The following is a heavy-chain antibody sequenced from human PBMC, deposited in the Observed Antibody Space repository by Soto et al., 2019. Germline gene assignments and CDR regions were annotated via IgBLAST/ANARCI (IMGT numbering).Heavy chain of an antibody. CDR1: GYTFTSYY. V-gene: IGHV1-46*01. D-gene: IGHD3-3*01. Sequence: SCKASGYTFTSYYMHWVRQAPGQGLEWMGIINPSGGSTSYAQKFQGRVTMTRDTSTSTVYMELSSLRSEDTAVYYCARFLYYDFWSGYLNPAYYYGMDVWGQGTTVTVSS. J-gene: IGHJ6*02. CDR2: INPSGGST. CDR3: ARFLYYDFWSGYLNPAYYYGMDV.